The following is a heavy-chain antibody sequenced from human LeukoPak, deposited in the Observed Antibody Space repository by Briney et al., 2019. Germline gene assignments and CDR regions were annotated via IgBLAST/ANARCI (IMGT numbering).Heavy chain of an antibody. V-gene: IGHV3-74*01. Sequence: GGSLRLSCAASGFTFRTYWMPWVRQAPGKGLVWVSRINTDGSNTFYADSVKGRFTISRDNAKNTLYLQMNSLRAEDTAVYYCARSFWGAYSDYWGQGTLVTVSS. CDR2: INTDGSNT. D-gene: IGHD3-3*01. CDR3: ARSFWGAYSDY. CDR1: GFTFRTYW. J-gene: IGHJ4*02.